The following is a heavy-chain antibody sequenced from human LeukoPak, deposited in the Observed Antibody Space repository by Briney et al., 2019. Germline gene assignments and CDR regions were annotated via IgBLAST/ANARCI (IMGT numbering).Heavy chain of an antibody. CDR1: GFTFDIYS. Sequence: PGGSLRLSCAAPGFTFDIYSMNWVRQAPGKGLEWVSSISSTSTYKYYADSVKGRFTISRDSATNSLYLQMNSLRAEDTAVYYCARGLVDYFGGQGTLVTVSS. J-gene: IGHJ4*02. D-gene: IGHD2/OR15-2a*01. V-gene: IGHV3-21*01. CDR3: ARGLVDYF. CDR2: ISSTSTYK.